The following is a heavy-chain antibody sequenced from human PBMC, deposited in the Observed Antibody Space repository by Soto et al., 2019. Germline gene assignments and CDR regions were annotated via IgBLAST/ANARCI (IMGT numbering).Heavy chain of an antibody. D-gene: IGHD3-22*01. V-gene: IGHV1-46*01. CDR3: ARDLEKIRYYYDSSGYFLPPPHYWFDH. J-gene: IGHJ5*02. CDR2: INPSGGST. Sequence: ASVKVSCKASGYTFTSYYMHWVRQAPGQGLEWMGIINPSGGSTSYAQKFQGRVTMTRDTSTSTVYMELSSLRSEDTAVYYCARDLEKIRYYYDSSGYFLPPPHYWFDHWGQGTLVTVSS. CDR1: GYTFTSYY.